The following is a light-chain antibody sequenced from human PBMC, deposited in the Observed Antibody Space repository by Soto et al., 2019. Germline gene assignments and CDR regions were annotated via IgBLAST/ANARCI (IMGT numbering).Light chain of an antibody. CDR3: SSYAGCSNV. J-gene: IGLJ1*01. Sequence: QSVLTQPPSASGSPGQSVAISCTGTSSDVGGYNYVSWYQQHPGKAPKLMIYEVNKRPSGVPDRFSGSKSGNTASLTVSVLQAEDEADYYRSSYAGCSNVFGTGTNVTVL. V-gene: IGLV2-8*01. CDR2: EVN. CDR1: SSDVGGYNY.